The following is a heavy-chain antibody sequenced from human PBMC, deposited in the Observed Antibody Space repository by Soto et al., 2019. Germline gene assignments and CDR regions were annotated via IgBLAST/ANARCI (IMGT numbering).Heavy chain of an antibody. CDR3: AKDVPAYNLDL. V-gene: IGHV3-23*01. D-gene: IGHD1-1*01. Sequence: AGGSLRLSCAASGFTFSSYAMSWVRQAPGKGLEWVSTISSVSGYNTYYADSVKGRFTISRDNSKNTLYLQMNSLRDEDTAVYHCAKDVPAYNLDLWGQGTLVTVSS. J-gene: IGHJ5*02. CDR2: ISSVSGYNT. CDR1: GFTFSSYA.